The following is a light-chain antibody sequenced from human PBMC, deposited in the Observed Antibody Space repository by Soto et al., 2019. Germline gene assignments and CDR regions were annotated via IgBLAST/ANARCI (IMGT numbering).Light chain of an antibody. V-gene: IGKV1-8*01. J-gene: IGKJ1*01. CDR2: AAS. Sequence: AIRMTQSPSSLSASTGDRVTITCRASQGISSYLAWYQQKPGKAPKLLIYAASTLQSGVPSRFSGSGSGTDFTLTIICLQSEDFATYYCQQYYSYPFTFAHGTKVEIK. CDR1: QGISSY. CDR3: QQYYSYPFT.